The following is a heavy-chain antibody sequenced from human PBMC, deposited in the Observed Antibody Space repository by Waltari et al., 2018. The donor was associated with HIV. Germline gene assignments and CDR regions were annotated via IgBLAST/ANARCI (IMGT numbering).Heavy chain of an antibody. Sequence: EVQLVQSGAEVKKPGESLKISCKGSGYSFTSYWIGWVRQMPGKGLEWMGSIYPGDSDTRYSPSFQGQVTISADKSISTAYLQWSSLKASDTAMYYCASMAYCGGDCYSSNYWYFDLWGRGTLVTVSS. CDR3: ASMAYCGGDCYSSNYWYFDL. CDR1: GYSFTSYW. CDR2: IYPGDSDT. D-gene: IGHD2-21*02. J-gene: IGHJ2*01. V-gene: IGHV5-51*01.